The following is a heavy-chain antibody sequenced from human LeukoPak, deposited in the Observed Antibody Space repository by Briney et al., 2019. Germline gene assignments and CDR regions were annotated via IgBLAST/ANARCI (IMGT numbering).Heavy chain of an antibody. J-gene: IGHJ3*02. CDR1: GFTFSSYG. D-gene: IGHD2-2*01. CDR2: IRYDGSNK. Sequence: AGGSLRLSCAASGFTFSSYGMHWVRQAPGKGLEWVAFIRYDGSNKYYADSVKGRFTISRDNSKNTLYLQMNSLRAEDTAVYYCAKEDCSSTSCYTYSNDAFDIWGQGTMVTVSS. CDR3: AKEDCSSTSCYTYSNDAFDI. V-gene: IGHV3-30*02.